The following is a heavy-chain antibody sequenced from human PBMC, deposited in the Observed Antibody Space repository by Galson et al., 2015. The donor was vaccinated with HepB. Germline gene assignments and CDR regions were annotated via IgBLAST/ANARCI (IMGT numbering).Heavy chain of an antibody. CDR1: GSTFTSYD. Sequence: SLRLSCAASGSTFTSYDMTWVRQAPGKGLEWVSVIDTSGGHTSYADSVKGRFTISRDNSKSTLSLQMNSLRVEDTAIYYCASYRVTAGRWFDPWGQGALVTVSS. CDR2: IDTSGGHT. J-gene: IGHJ5*02. CDR3: ASYRVTAGRWFDP. D-gene: IGHD2-2*01. V-gene: IGHV3-23*01.